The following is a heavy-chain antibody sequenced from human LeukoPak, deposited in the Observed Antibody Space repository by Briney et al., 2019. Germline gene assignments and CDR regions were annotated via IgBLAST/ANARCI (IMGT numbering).Heavy chain of an antibody. D-gene: IGHD1-26*01. CDR3: ARDSDTTSGRDP. J-gene: IGHJ5*02. CDR2: ISAYNGNT. CDR1: GYTFTSYG. Sequence: ASVKVSCKASGYTFTSYGISWVRQAPGQGLEWMGWISAYNGNTNYVEKLQGRVTMTRDTSTSTAYMELRSLRSDDTAVYYCARDSDTTSGRDPWGQGTLVTVSS. V-gene: IGHV1-18*01.